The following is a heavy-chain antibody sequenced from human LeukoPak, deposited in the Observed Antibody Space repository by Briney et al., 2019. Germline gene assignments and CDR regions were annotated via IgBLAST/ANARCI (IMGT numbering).Heavy chain of an antibody. CDR2: IWYDGSNK. CDR1: GFTFSSYG. V-gene: IGHV3-33*06. D-gene: IGHD5-12*01. Sequence: PGGSLRLSCAASGFTFSSYGMHWVRQAPGKGLEWVAVIWYDGSNKYYADSVKGRFTISRDNSKNTLYLQMNSLRAEDTAVYYCAKDRMVATWYYFDYWGQGTLVTVSS. CDR3: AKDRMVATWYYFDY. J-gene: IGHJ4*02.